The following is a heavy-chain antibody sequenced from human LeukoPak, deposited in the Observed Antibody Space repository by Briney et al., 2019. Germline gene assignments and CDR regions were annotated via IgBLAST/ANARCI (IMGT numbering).Heavy chain of an antibody. Sequence: SETLSLTCSVSGGSINSHYWSWIWQPPGKRLEWIGYIFNTGNTNYNPSLASRVTMSVDTSRAQSFLRLSPVTAADTAIYYCASRPADTTWYGVFDYWSQGTLVTVSS. V-gene: IGHV4-59*11. CDR2: IFNTGNT. D-gene: IGHD3-10*01. CDR1: GGSINSHY. J-gene: IGHJ4*02. CDR3: ASRPADTTWYGVFDY.